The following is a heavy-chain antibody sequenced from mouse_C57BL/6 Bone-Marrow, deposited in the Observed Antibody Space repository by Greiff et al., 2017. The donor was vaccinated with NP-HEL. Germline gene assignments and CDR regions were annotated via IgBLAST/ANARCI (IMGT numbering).Heavy chain of an antibody. J-gene: IGHJ4*01. CDR2: IHPNSGST. CDR3: ARGGQLRLRWYAMDY. Sequence: VQLQQPGAELVKPGASVKLSCKASGYTFTSYWMHWVKQRPGQGLEWIGMIHPNSGSTNYNEKFKSKATLTVDKSSSTAYMQLSSLTSEDSAVYYCARGGQLRLRWYAMDYWGQGTSVTVSS. D-gene: IGHD3-2*02. V-gene: IGHV1-64*01. CDR1: GYTFTSYW.